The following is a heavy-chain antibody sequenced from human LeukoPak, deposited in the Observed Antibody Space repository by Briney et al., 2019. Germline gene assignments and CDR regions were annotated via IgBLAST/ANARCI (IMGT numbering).Heavy chain of an antibody. Sequence: GGSLRLSCAASGFTFSSYAMSWVRQAPGKGLGWVSAISGSGGSTYYADSVKGRFTTSRDNSKNTLYLQMNSLRAEDTAVYYCAKSPLYGDYAYYFDYWGQGTLVTVSS. J-gene: IGHJ4*02. CDR1: GFTFSSYA. V-gene: IGHV3-23*01. CDR3: AKSPLYGDYAYYFDY. D-gene: IGHD4-17*01. CDR2: ISGSGGST.